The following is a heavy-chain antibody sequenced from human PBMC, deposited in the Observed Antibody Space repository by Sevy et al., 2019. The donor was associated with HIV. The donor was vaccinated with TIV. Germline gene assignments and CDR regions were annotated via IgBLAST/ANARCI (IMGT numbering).Heavy chain of an antibody. V-gene: IGHV4-34*01. J-gene: IGHJ5*02. CDR1: GGSFSGYY. CDR2: INHSGST. CDR3: ARCRDVVVTASWFDP. Sequence: SETLSLTCAVYGGSFSGYYWSWIRQPPGKGLEWIGEINHSGSTNYNPSLKSRVTISVDTSKNQFSLKLSSVTAADTAVYYCARCRDVVVTASWFDPWGQGTLVTVSS. D-gene: IGHD2-21*02.